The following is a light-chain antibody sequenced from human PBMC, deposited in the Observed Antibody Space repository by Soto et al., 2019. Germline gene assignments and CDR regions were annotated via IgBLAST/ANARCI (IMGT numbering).Light chain of an antibody. CDR1: QSISSY. J-gene: IGKJ2*01. CDR2: AAS. Sequence: DIQMTQSPSSLSASVGDRVTITCRASQSISSYLNWYQQKPGKAPKLLIYAASSLQSGVPSRFSGSGSGADFTLTISSRQPEDFATYYCHQSYSTPTFGQGTKLEIK. V-gene: IGKV1-39*01. CDR3: HQSYSTPT.